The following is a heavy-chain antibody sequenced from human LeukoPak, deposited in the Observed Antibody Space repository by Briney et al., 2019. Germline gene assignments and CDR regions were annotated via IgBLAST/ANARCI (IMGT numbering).Heavy chain of an antibody. CDR1: GGSISSGGYY. V-gene: IGHV4-31*03. J-gene: IGHJ3*02. CDR3: ARKESGQLVRGAFDI. D-gene: IGHD6-6*01. Sequence: SETLSLTCTVSGGSISSGGYYWSWIRQHPGKGLEWIGYIYYSGSTYYNPSLKSRVTISVDTSKNQFSLKLSSVTAADTAVYHCARKESGQLVRGAFDIWGQGTMVTVSS. CDR2: IYYSGST.